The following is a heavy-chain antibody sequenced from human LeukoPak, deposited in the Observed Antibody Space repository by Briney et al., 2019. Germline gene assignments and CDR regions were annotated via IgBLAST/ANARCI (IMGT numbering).Heavy chain of an antibody. CDR2: ISYDGSNK. D-gene: IGHD3-10*02. CDR1: GFTFSTYG. CDR3: AELGITMIGGV. V-gene: IGHV3-30*18. J-gene: IGHJ6*04. Sequence: GGSLRLSCAASGFTFSTYGIHWVRQAPGKGLEWVAVISYDGSNKYYADSVKGRFTISRDNAENSLYLQMNSLRAEDTAVYYCAELGITMIGGVWGKGTTVTISS.